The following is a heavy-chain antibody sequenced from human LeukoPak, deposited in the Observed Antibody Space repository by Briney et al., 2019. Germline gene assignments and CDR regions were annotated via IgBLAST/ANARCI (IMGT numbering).Heavy chain of an antibody. J-gene: IGHJ4*02. Sequence: ASVKVSCKASGYSFINYYIHWVRQAPGQGLEWMGIINPSGAGTSFAQKFRGRVTMTRDMSTSTVYMELSSLRSEDTAVYYCARATTSFDYWGQGTLVTVSS. CDR3: ARATTSFDY. V-gene: IGHV1-46*01. D-gene: IGHD1-1*01. CDR2: INPSGAGT. CDR1: GYSFINYY.